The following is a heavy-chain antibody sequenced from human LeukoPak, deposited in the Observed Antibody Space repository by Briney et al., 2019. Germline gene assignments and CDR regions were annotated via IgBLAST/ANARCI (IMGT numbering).Heavy chain of an antibody. J-gene: IGHJ5*02. CDR2: ISYDGSNK. Sequence: PGGSLRLSCAASGFTFSSYGMHWVRQAPGKGLEWVAVISYDGSNKYYADSVKGRFTISRDNSKNTLYLQMNSLRAEDTAVYYCARDHPRIVGATPVRGNWFDPWGQGTLVTASS. CDR3: ARDHPRIVGATPVRGNWFDP. CDR1: GFTFSSYG. D-gene: IGHD1-26*01. V-gene: IGHV3-30*19.